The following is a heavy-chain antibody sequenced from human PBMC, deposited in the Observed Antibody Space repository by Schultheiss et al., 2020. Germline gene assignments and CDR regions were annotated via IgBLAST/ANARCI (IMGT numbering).Heavy chain of an antibody. D-gene: IGHD6-13*01. V-gene: IGHV3-33*01. CDR3: ASWRGSWYALDY. CDR1: GFTFRNYV. J-gene: IGHJ4*02. Sequence: WGSLRLSCAASGFTFRNYVMHWVRQAPGKGLEWVAVIWYDGSKKYCADSVKGRFTISRDNSKNTLFLQMNSLRAEDTAVYYCASWRGSWYALDYWGQGTLVTVSS. CDR2: IWYDGSKK.